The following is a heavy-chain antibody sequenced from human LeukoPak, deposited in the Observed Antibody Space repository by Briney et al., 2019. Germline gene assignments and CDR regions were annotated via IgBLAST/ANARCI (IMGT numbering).Heavy chain of an antibody. CDR2: ISGTSTHI. CDR1: GFTFSRCG. Sequence: GSLRLSCAASGFTFSRCGMSWVRQAPGKGLEWVSSISGTSTHIYYADSVKGRFTISRDNAQNSLYLQMNSLRAEDTAVYYCTRGSEWTSGVSDYWGQGTLVTVSS. CDR3: TRGSEWTSGVSDY. J-gene: IGHJ4*02. V-gene: IGHV3-21*01. D-gene: IGHD3-3*01.